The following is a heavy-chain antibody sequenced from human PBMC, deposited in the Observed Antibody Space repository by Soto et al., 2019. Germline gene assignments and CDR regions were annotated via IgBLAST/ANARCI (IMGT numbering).Heavy chain of an antibody. CDR3: ARANYLNWGSWYFDL. D-gene: IGHD7-27*01. Sequence: GGSLRLSCAASGFTFSSYAMHWVRQAPGKGLEYVSAISSNGGSTYYANSVKGRFTISRDNSKNTLYLQMGSLRAEDMAVYYCARANYLNWGSWYFDLWGRGTLVTVSS. J-gene: IGHJ2*01. CDR2: ISSNGGST. CDR1: GFTFSSYA. V-gene: IGHV3-64*01.